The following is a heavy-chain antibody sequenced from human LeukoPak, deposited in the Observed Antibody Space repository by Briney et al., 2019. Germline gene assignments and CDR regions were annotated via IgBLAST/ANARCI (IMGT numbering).Heavy chain of an antibody. D-gene: IGHD3-3*02. CDR2: IIPILGIA. Sequence: SVKVSCKASGGTFSSYTISWVRQAPGQGLGWVGRIIPILGIANYAQKFQGRVTITADKSTSTAYMELSSLRSEDTAVYYCARGAPGELAKGYYYMDVWGKGTTVTVSS. CDR1: GGTFSSYT. CDR3: ARGAPGELAKGYYYMDV. V-gene: IGHV1-69*02. J-gene: IGHJ6*03.